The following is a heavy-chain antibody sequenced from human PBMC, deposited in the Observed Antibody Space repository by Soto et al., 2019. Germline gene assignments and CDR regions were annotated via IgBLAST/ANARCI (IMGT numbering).Heavy chain of an antibody. V-gene: IGHV3-11*06. D-gene: IGHD3-10*01. J-gene: IGHJ5*02. CDR1: GFTFIDYY. CDR2: ISGSSIYT. Sequence: PGGSLRLSCAAPGFTFIDYYIICIRQSPCKGLEWVSYISGSSIYTNYAGSVKGRFTVSRDNAKNSLYLQMSSLRAEDTAVYYCARDRGVGQPAGWFDPWGQGTLVTVSS. CDR3: ARDRGVGQPAGWFDP.